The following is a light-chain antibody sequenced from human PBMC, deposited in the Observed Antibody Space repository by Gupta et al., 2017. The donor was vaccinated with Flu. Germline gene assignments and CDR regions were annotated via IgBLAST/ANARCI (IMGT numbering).Light chain of an antibody. CDR1: QSLSRW. Sequence: DIPMTPSSSPLLAYVGERVTITCRASQSLSRWLAWYQQKPGKAPNLLIYKASNLESGVPARFSGSGSGTEFTLTISSLQPDDFANYYCQQYDSYSLTFGGRTKVEI. J-gene: IGKJ4*01. CDR2: KAS. V-gene: IGKV1-5*03. CDR3: QQYDSYSLT.